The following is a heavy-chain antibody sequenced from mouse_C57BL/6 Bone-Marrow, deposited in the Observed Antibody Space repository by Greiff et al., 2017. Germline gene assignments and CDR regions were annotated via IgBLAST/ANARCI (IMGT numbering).Heavy chain of an antibody. CDR1: GYTFTSYW. Sequence: QVQLQQPGAELVMPGASVKLSCKASGYTFTSYWMHWVKQRPGQGLEWIGEIDPSDSYTNYNQKFKGKSTLTVDKSSSTAYMQLSSLTSEDSAVYYCAREPYFDYWGQGTLVTVSA. D-gene: IGHD1-1*01. J-gene: IGHJ3*01. CDR3: AREPYFDY. CDR2: IDPSDSYT. V-gene: IGHV1-69*01.